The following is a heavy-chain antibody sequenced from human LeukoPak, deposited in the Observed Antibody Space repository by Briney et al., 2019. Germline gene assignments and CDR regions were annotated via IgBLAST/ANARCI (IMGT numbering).Heavy chain of an antibody. CDR2: IHNSEGT. Sequence: PSETLSLTCTVSGASISNYYWTWIRQPPGKGPEWIGYIHNSEGTKYNPSLKSRVAISADRSKNQFSLRLTSVTAADTAVYYCARVPSDWFAPWGQGTLVTVSS. D-gene: IGHD2-2*01. V-gene: IGHV4-4*09. CDR3: ARVPSDWFAP. J-gene: IGHJ5*02. CDR1: GASISNYY.